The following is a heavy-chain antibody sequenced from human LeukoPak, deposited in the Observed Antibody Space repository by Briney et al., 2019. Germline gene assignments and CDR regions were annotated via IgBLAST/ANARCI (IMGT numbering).Heavy chain of an antibody. V-gene: IGHV3-74*01. CDR3: VRDWGYDSSGYWQKYFDT. D-gene: IGHD3-22*01. J-gene: IGHJ4*02. CDR2: INNDGSST. Sequence: GGSLRLSCATSGFTFTTYWMHWVRQAPGKGLVWVSRINNDGSSTNYADSVKGRFTISRDHAKNTVHLQMNSLRAEDTAVYYCVRDWGYDSSGYWQKYFDTWGQGTLVTVSS. CDR1: GFTFTTYW.